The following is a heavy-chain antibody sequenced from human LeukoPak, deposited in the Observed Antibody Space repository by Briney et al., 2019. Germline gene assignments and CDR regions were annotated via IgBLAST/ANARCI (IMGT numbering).Heavy chain of an antibody. D-gene: IGHD2-15*01. Sequence: GGSLRLSSAASGFSFTRYWMHWVRQAPGKGLLWVSRVNSDGSSTTYADAVKGRFTISRDNAKNTLYLQMSSLRAEDTAVYYCVRVDSHLRVAFDMWGQGTMVTVSS. J-gene: IGHJ3*02. CDR1: GFSFTRYW. V-gene: IGHV3-74*01. CDR3: VRVDSHLRVAFDM. CDR2: VNSDGSST.